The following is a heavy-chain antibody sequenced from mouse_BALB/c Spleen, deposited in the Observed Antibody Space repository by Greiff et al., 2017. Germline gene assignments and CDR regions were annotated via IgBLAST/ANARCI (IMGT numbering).Heavy chain of an antibody. CDR3: NAGGILRLRAMDY. CDR1: GFNIKDYF. J-gene: IGHJ4*01. CDR2: IDPENGDT. Sequence: EVQLQQSGAELVRSGASVKLSCTASGFNIKDYFMHWVKQRPEQGLEWIGWIDPENGDTEYAPKFQGKATMTADTSSNTAYLQLSSLTSEDTAVYYCNAGGILRLRAMDYWGQGTSVTVSS. V-gene: IGHV14-4*02. D-gene: IGHD1-2*01.